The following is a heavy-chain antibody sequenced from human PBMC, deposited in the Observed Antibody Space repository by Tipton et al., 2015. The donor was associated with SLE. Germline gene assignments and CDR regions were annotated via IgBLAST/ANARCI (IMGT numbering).Heavy chain of an antibody. CDR2: ISYDGSKK. Sequence: SLRLSCAASGFTFSIYTMHWVRQAPGKGLEWVALISYDGSKKYYADSVKGRFTISRDNSKNTLYLQMNSLRAEDAAVYYCATEGPLLDAFDIWGQGTMVTVSS. CDR1: GFTFSIYT. J-gene: IGHJ3*02. D-gene: IGHD2-15*01. V-gene: IGHV3-30*04. CDR3: ATEGPLLDAFDI.